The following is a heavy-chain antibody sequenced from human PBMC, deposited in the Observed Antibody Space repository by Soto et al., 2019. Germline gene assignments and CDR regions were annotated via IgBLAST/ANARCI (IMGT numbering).Heavy chain of an antibody. D-gene: IGHD2-15*01. CDR1: GFTFSCYA. CDR3: ARGIFDSYGMDA. CDR2: ISSNGGST. Sequence: GGSLSLSCAASGFTFSCYAMHWVRPAPGKGLEYVSVISSNGGSTYYANSVKGRFTISRDNSKNTLYLQMGSLRAEDMAVYSWARGIFDSYGMDAWGQGTTVTVSS. J-gene: IGHJ6*02. V-gene: IGHV3-64*01.